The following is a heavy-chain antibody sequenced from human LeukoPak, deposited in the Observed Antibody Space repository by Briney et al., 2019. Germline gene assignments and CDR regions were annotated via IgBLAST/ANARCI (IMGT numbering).Heavy chain of an antibody. Sequence: GASVKVSCKASGYTFTGYYMHWVRQAPGQGLEWMGWINPNSGGTNYAQKFQGRVTMTRDTSISTAYMELSRLGSDDTAVYYCARGMGPSGGSIYEGSGSYYQRGYWGQGTLVTVSS. D-gene: IGHD3-10*01. CDR1: GYTFTGYY. CDR3: ARGMGPSGGSIYEGSGSYYQRGY. J-gene: IGHJ4*02. V-gene: IGHV1-2*02. CDR2: INPNSGGT.